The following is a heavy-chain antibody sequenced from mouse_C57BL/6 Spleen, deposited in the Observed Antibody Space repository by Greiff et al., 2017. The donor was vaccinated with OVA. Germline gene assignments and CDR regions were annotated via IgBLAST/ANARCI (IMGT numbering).Heavy chain of an antibody. CDR3: ARYTTVYYYAMDY. J-gene: IGHJ4*01. CDR1: GYTFTSYW. V-gene: IGHV1-55*01. D-gene: IGHD1-1*01. CDR2: IYPGSGST. Sequence: QVQLQQPGAELVKPGASVKMSCKASGYTFTSYWITWVKQRPGQGLEWIGDIYPGSGSTNYNEKFKSKATLTVDTSSSTAYMQLRSLTSEDSAVYYCARYTTVYYYAMDYWGQGTSVTVSS.